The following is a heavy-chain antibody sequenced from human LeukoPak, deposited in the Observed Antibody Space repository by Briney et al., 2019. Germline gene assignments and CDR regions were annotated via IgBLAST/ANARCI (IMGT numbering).Heavy chain of an antibody. CDR3: AKGGGGDFPFDY. D-gene: IGHD2-21*02. J-gene: IGHJ4*02. Sequence: GGSLRLSCAASGFTFSNYAMSWVRQAPGKGLEWVSGLSGSGGSTYYADSVKGRVTISRDNFKNTLYLQMNSLRAEDTAVYYCAKGGGGDFPFDYWGQGTLVTVSS. CDR2: LSGSGGST. V-gene: IGHV3-23*01. CDR1: GFTFSNYA.